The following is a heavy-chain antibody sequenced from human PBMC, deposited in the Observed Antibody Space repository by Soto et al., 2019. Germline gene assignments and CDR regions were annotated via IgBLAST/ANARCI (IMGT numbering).Heavy chain of an antibody. Sequence: EVQLVESGGGLVKPGGSLRLSCAASGFIFSNAWMNWVRQAPGKGLEWVGRIKSKTDGGTTDHAAPVKGRFTISRDDSKNTLYVQMNSLKTEDTAVYYCTTDAGNYYGSGSYLFDYWGQGTLVTVSS. D-gene: IGHD3-10*01. CDR2: IKSKTDGGTT. CDR3: TTDAGNYYGSGSYLFDY. J-gene: IGHJ4*02. V-gene: IGHV3-15*07. CDR1: GFIFSNAW.